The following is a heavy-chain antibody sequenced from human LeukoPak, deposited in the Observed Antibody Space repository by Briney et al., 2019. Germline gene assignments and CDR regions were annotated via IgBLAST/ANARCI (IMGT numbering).Heavy chain of an antibody. CDR2: IIPIFGTA. CDR1: GGTFSSYA. D-gene: IGHD3-3*01. J-gene: IGHJ6*03. CDR3: ARVTTIFGVVIPGDYYYYMDV. Sequence: SVKVSCKASGGTFSSYAISWVRQAPGQGLEWMGGIIPIFGTANYAQKFQGRVTITADESTSTAYMELSSLRSEDTAVYYCARVTTIFGVVIPGDYYYYMDVWGKGTTVTVSS. V-gene: IGHV1-69*13.